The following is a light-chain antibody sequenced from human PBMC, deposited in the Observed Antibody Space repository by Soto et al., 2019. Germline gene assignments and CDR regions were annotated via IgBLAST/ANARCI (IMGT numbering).Light chain of an antibody. Sequence: DIQMTQSPSALSASVGDRVTITCRASQSISTWLAWYQQKPGKAPKVLIYKVSRLESGVPSRFSGSGSGTEFTLTISSLQPDDFATYYCQQYNTYSWTFGQGTKVEIK. CDR2: KVS. V-gene: IGKV1-5*03. CDR3: QQYNTYSWT. CDR1: QSISTW. J-gene: IGKJ1*01.